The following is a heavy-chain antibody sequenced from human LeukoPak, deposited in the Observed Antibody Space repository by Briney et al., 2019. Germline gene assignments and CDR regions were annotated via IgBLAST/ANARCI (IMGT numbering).Heavy chain of an antibody. CDR1: GGSISSCY. CDR2: VHTSGST. Sequence: SETLSLTCTVSGGSISSCYWSWIRQPAGKGLGWIGRVHTSGSTNYNPSLKSRISMSVDTSKNQFSLRLTSVTAADTAVYYCARDQRWLQALDFWGQGTLVTVSS. CDR3: ARDQRWLQALDF. V-gene: IGHV4-4*07. J-gene: IGHJ4*02. D-gene: IGHD5-24*01.